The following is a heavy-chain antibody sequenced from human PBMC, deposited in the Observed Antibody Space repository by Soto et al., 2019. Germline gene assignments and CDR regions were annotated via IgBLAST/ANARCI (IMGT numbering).Heavy chain of an antibody. D-gene: IGHD5-18*01. Sequence: QVQLVQSGAEVKKPGASVKVSCKASGYTFTSYGISWVRQAPGQGLEWMGWISAYNGNTNYAQKLQGRVTMTTDTSASTAYMELRSLSSDDTEVYYCACSLLVGYGLEGESDWGQGTLVTVSS. CDR1: GYTFTSYG. CDR2: ISAYNGNT. CDR3: ACSLLVGYGLEGESD. V-gene: IGHV1-18*01. J-gene: IGHJ4*02.